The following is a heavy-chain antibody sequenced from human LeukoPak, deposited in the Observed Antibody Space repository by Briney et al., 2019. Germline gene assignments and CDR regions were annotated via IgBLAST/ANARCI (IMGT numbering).Heavy chain of an antibody. V-gene: IGHV3-48*03. CDR3: ARGPYGLVY. CDR2: ISSSGSTI. CDR1: GFTFSSYE. Sequence: PGGSLRPSCAASGFTFSSYEMNWVRQAPGKGLEWVSYISSSGSTIYYADSVKGRFTISRDNAQNSLYLQMNSLRAEDTALYYCARGPYGLVYWGQGALVTVSS. D-gene: IGHD3-10*01. J-gene: IGHJ4*02.